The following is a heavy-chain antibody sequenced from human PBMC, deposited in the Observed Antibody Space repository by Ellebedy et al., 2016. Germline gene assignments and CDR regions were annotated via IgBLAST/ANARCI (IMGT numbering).Heavy chain of an antibody. V-gene: IGHV3-7*01. CDR3: ATDLRPLTRGWGY. CDR1: GFTFSSYW. CDR2: IKEDGSFK. D-gene: IGHD3-10*01. J-gene: IGHJ4*02. Sequence: GESLKISCVVSGFTFSSYWMYWVRQAPGKGLEWVASIKEDGSFKQYVDSVRGRFTISRDNAKNSVYLQMNGLSVEDRGIYYCATDLRPLTRGWGYWGQGTLVTVSS.